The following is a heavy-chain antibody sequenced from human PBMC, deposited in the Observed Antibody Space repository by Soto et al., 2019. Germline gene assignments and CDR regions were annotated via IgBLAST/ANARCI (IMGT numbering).Heavy chain of an antibody. D-gene: IGHD6-13*01. CDR3: AHYRYSSSWAYYYYGMDV. CDR1: GFSLSTSGVG. J-gene: IGHJ6*02. CDR2: IYLDDDK. V-gene: IGHV2-5*02. Sequence: QITLKESCPTLVKPTQTLTLTCTFSGFSLSTSGVGVGWIRQPPGKPLEWLALIYLDDDKRYSPSLKSRLTITKDTCKNQGFSTMTTGDPLDTTTYYFAHYRYSSSWAYYYYGMDVWGHGTTVTVSS.